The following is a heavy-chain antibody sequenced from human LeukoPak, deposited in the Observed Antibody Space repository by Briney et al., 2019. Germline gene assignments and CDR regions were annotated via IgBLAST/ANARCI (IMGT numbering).Heavy chain of an antibody. Sequence: SETLSLTYTVSGGSISSGGYYWSWIRQPPGKGLEWIGYVYYSGSTNYNPSLKSRVTISVDTSKNQFSLKLSSVTAADTAVYYCARRKAVRPRDYYFDYWGQGTLVTVSS. V-gene: IGHV4-61*08. CDR1: GGSISSGGYY. CDR2: VYYSGST. CDR3: ARRKAVRPRDYYFDY. J-gene: IGHJ4*02. D-gene: IGHD6-6*01.